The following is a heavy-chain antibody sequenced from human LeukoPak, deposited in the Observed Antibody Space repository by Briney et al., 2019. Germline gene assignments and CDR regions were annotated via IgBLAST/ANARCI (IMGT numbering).Heavy chain of an antibody. D-gene: IGHD2-15*01. Sequence: GRSLRLSCAASGFTFSSYGMHWVRQAPGKGLEWVAVISYDGSNKYYADSMKGRFTISRDNSKNTLYLQMNSLRAEDTAVYYCAKEWGQYCSGGSCSTNYYYYYGMDVWGQGTTVTVSS. CDR2: ISYDGSNK. CDR3: AKEWGQYCSGGSCSTNYYYYYGMDV. CDR1: GFTFSSYG. J-gene: IGHJ6*02. V-gene: IGHV3-30*18.